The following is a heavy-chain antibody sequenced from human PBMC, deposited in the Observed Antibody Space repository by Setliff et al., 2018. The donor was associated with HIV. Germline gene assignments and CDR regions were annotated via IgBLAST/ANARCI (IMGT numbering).Heavy chain of an antibody. D-gene: IGHD6-25*01. J-gene: IGHJ4*02. CDR3: AREKRSSTWLDSSGGTVDY. V-gene: IGHV1-69*10. CDR2: IIPLLDVP. Sequence: SVKVSCKASGGTFTSPGPNWVRQAPGQGLEWMGGIIPLLDVPNYAQKFKGRVTITADKSTSTVHMELSSLRSEDTAVYYCAREKRSSTWLDSSGGTVDYWGLGTLVTVSS. CDR1: GGTFTSPG.